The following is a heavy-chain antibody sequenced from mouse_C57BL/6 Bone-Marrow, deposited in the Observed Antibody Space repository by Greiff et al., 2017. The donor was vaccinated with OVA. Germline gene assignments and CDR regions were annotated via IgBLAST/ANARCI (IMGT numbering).Heavy chain of an antibody. V-gene: IGHV1-50*01. CDR1: GYTFTSYW. Sequence: QVQLQQPGAELVKPGASVKLSCKASGYTFTSYWMQWVKQRPGQGLEWIGEIDPSDSDTNYNQKFKGKATLTVDTSSSTAYMQFSSLTSEVSAVSYCARGSFDSYGSSYQGLFAYWGQGTLVTVSA. CDR3: ARGSFDSYGSSYQGLFAY. CDR2: IDPSDSDT. D-gene: IGHD1-1*01. J-gene: IGHJ3*01.